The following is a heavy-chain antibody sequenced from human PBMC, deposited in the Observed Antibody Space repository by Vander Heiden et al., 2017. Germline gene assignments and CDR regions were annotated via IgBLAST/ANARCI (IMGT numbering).Heavy chain of an antibody. D-gene: IGHD3-22*01. V-gene: IGHV1-69*10. J-gene: IGHJ3*02. CDR3: ASGYYGSSGYIDAFDI. Sequence: SSVKVSCQASGGTFSSYAISWVRQAPGQGLEWMGGIIPILGIANYAQKFQGRVTITADKSTSTAYMELSSLRSEDTAVYYCASGYYGSSGYIDAFDIWGQGTMVTVSS. CDR1: GGTFSSYA. CDR2: IIPILGIA.